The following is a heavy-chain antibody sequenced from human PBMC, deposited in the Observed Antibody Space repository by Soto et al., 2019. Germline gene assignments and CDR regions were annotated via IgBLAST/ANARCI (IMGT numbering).Heavy chain of an antibody. CDR3: AADLRLGYCSGGSCRSDAFDI. D-gene: IGHD2-15*01. J-gene: IGHJ3*02. V-gene: IGHV1-58*01. CDR2: IVVGSGNT. Sequence: SVKVSCKASGFTFTSSAVQWVRQARGQRLEWIGWIVVGSGNTNYAQKFQERVTITRDMSTSTAYMELSSLRSEDTAVYYCAADLRLGYCSGGSCRSDAFDIWGQRTTVTVSS. CDR1: GFTFTSSA.